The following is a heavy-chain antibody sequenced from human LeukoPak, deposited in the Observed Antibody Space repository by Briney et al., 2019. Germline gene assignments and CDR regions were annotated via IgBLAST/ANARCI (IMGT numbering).Heavy chain of an antibody. CDR2: IYPRDSDT. J-gene: IGHJ4*02. Sequence: GESLTISCKGSGYKFTNYWIAWVRQMPGQGLEWLGIIYPRDSDTRYSPSFQGQVTISVDASIDTAYLQWSSVRASDTAMYYCARLLAAPYYINYWGQGTLVTVSS. V-gene: IGHV5-51*01. CDR3: ARLLAAPYYINY. D-gene: IGHD6-25*01. CDR1: GYKFTNYW.